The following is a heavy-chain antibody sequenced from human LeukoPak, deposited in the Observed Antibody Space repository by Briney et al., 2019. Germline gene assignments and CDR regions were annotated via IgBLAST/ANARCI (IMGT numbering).Heavy chain of an antibody. CDR2: ISYDGSNK. J-gene: IGHJ3*02. V-gene: IGHV3-30*18. Sequence: GGSLRLSCAASGFTFSSYEMNWVRQAPGKGLEWVAVISYDGSNKYYADSVKGRFTISRDNSKNTLYLQMNSLRAEDTAVYYCAKVGWGSGYFGNDAFDIWGQGTMVTVSS. D-gene: IGHD3-22*01. CDR1: GFTFSSYE. CDR3: AKVGWGSGYFGNDAFDI.